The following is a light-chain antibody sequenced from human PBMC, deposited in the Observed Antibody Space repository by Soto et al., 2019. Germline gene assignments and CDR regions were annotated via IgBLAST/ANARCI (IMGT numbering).Light chain of an antibody. CDR1: QTVGNNY. CDR3: QQYASSPLT. Sequence: EIVLTQSPGTLPLSPGERATLSCRASQTVGNNYLAWYQQKPGQTPRLLIHGASNRATGIPDRISGSGSGTDFTLFISRLEPEDFAVYYCQQYASSPLTFGGGTKVEIK. CDR2: GAS. J-gene: IGKJ4*01. V-gene: IGKV3-20*01.